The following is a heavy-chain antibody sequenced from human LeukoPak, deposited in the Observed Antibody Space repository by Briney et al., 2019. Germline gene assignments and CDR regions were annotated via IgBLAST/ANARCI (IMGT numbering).Heavy chain of an antibody. Sequence: GGSLRPSCAASGFSSGGFSMSWVRQTPGKGLEWVTYMHEHGREIFYVDSVKGRFTISRDSAKNSLYLQMNSLRAEDTGVYYCARPRGCGSSRCNNFDYWGQGTLVTVSS. V-gene: IGHV3-7*01. D-gene: IGHD2-21*01. CDR3: ARPRGCGSSRCNNFDY. J-gene: IGHJ4*02. CDR2: MHEHGREI. CDR1: GFSSGGFS.